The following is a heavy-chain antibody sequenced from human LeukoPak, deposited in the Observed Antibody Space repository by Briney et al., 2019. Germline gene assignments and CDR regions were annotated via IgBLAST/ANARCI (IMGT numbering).Heavy chain of an antibody. CDR3: ARELIAVARSFDC. V-gene: IGHV3-7*01. J-gene: IGHJ4*02. Sequence: PGGSLRLSCAASGFTFSSHWMSWVRQTPGKGLEWVANIKQDGSGKFYVDSLKGRFTISRDNARNSLYLQMNSLRAEDTAVYYCARELIAVARSFDCWGQGTLVTVSS. CDR2: IKQDGSGK. CDR1: GFTFSSHW. D-gene: IGHD6-19*01.